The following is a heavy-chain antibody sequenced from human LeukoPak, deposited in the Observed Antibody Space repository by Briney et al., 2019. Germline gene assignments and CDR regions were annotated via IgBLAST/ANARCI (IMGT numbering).Heavy chain of an antibody. D-gene: IGHD6-13*01. CDR1: GYTFTYYY. J-gene: IGHJ6*03. Sequence: GASVKVSCKTAGYTFTYYYMHWVRRATRQGREWMGGIIPIFGTANYAQKFQGRVTITADKSTSTAYMELSSLRSEDTAVYYCARTAASQGYYYYYMDVWGKGTTVTVSS. CDR2: IIPIFGTA. V-gene: IGHV1-69*06. CDR3: ARTAASQGYYYYYMDV.